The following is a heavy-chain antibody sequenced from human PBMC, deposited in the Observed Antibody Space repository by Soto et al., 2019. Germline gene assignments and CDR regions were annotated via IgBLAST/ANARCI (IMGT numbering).Heavy chain of an antibody. CDR1: GFSFSSFG. CDR2: LSFDGITK. D-gene: IGHD1-26*01. CDR3: AKDGAWELLPAYGMDV. V-gene: IGHV3-30*18. J-gene: IGHJ6*01. Sequence: GGSLRLSGAASGFSFSSFGMHWFRQAPGKGLEWVAGLSFDGITKHYADSVKGRFTISRDNSKNTMYLQMNSLRPEDTSIYYCAKDGAWELLPAYGMDVWGPGTTVTVSA.